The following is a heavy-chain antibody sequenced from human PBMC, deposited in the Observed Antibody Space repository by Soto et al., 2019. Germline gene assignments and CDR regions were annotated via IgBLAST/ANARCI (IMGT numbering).Heavy chain of an antibody. CDR3: ARLGGYCSGTSCYGYYGMDV. J-gene: IGHJ6*02. CDR2: MYYSETS. D-gene: IGHD2-2*01. Sequence: SETLSLTCTVSGGSISDDTYYWGWIRQPPGKGLEWIGSMYYSETSSYNPSLKSRVSMSVDTSKKQLSLRLTSVTAADTAMYYCARLGGYCSGTSCYGYYGMDVWGQGTTVTVSS. CDR1: GGSISDDTYY. V-gene: IGHV4-39*01.